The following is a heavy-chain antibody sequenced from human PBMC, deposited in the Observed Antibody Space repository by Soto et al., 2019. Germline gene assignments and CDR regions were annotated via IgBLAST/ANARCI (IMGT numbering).Heavy chain of an antibody. V-gene: IGHV4-34*01. CDR1: GGSLSGYY. Sequence: PPETLSLTCAVYGGSLSGYYWSWIRQPPGKGLEWIGEINHSGSTNYNPSLKSRVTISVDTSKNQFSLKVSSVTAADPAVYYCASRNDDFWWGYNTPLYSFALWGQRTLVSLSS. CDR2: INHSGST. J-gene: IGHJ5*02. D-gene: IGHD3-3*01. CDR3: ASRNDDFWWGYNTPLYSFAL.